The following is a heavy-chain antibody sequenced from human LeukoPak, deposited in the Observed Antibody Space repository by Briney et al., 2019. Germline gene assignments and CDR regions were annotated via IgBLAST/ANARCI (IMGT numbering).Heavy chain of an antibody. CDR1: GFTFSDYG. J-gene: IGHJ4*02. V-gene: IGHV3-30*03. D-gene: IGHD3-22*01. Sequence: GRSLRLSCAASGFTFSDYGMHWVRQAPGKGLEWVAVISHDGSHKYYADSVKGRFTISRDNAKNSLYLQMNSLRAEDTAVYYCARRHYYDSSGYYCVDYWGQGTLVTVSS. CDR2: ISHDGSHK. CDR3: ARRHYYDSSGYYCVDY.